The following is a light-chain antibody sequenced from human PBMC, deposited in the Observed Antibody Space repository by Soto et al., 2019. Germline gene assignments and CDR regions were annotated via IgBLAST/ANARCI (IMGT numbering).Light chain of an antibody. CDR3: AAWDGSLNVVL. Sequence: QSVLTQPSSASGTPGQTVTISCSGTSSNIGTNTVNWYRQVPGTAPKLLIFNDNVRPSGVPGRFSGSRSDTSASLAISGLQSEDEADYYCAAWDGSLNVVLLGGGTQLTVL. CDR1: SSNIGTNT. CDR2: NDN. V-gene: IGLV1-44*01. J-gene: IGLJ2*01.